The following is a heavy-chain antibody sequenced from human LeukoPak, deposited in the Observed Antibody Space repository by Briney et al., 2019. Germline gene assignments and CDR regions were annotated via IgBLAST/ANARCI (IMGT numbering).Heavy chain of an antibody. J-gene: IGHJ6*03. CDR3: ARHQEGMVRGVLYYLDV. Sequence: PSETLSLTCTVSGGSISSSTHFWGWIRQPPGKGLEWIGSIYYSGITYHNPSLKSRVTISVDTSNNQFSLKMSSVTAADTAVYFCARHQEGMVRGVLYYLDVWGKGTTVIISS. V-gene: IGHV4-39*01. CDR1: GGSISSSTHF. D-gene: IGHD3-10*01. CDR2: IYYSGIT.